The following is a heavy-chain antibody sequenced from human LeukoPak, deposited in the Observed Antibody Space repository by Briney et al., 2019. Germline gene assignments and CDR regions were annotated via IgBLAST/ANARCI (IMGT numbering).Heavy chain of an antibody. CDR1: GFTVSSNY. CDR3: AGRVELESFDY. J-gene: IGHJ4*02. D-gene: IGHD1-1*01. Sequence: GSLRLSCAASGFTVSSNYMSWVRQPPGKGLEWIGEINHSGSTNYNPSLKSRVTISVDTSKNQFSLKLSSVTAADTAVYYCAGRVELESFDYWGQGTLVTVSS. CDR2: INHSGST. V-gene: IGHV4-34*08.